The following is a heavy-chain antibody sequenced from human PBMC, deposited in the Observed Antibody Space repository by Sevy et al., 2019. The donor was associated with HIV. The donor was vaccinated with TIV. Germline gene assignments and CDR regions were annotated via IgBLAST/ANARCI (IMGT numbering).Heavy chain of an antibody. CDR1: GFSLTTSGVG. Sequence: SGPTLMNPTQTLTLTCTFSGFSLTTSGVGVGWIRQPPGKALEWLELISWDDDKYYSPYLKSRLTITKETSKNQVVLRMTNMDPVDTATYFCAHRPYGDYVGGFDVWGQGTLVTVSS. CDR3: AHRPYGDYVGGFDV. CDR2: ISWDDDK. J-gene: IGHJ3*01. D-gene: IGHD4-17*01. V-gene: IGHV2-5*02.